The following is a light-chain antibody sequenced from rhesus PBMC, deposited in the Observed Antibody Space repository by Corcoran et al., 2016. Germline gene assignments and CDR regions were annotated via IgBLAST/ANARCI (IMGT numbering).Light chain of an antibody. CDR1: QSVSTS. CDR3: KKYSNWPQLT. V-gene: IGKV3-42*03. CDR2: GAS. Sequence: EIVLTQSPATLSLSPGERATLSCRASQSVSTSLAWYQQKPQQAPRLLFYGASSRAAGIPDRFSGSRSGTDFTLTISSLEPEDFAVYSCKKYSNWPQLTFGGGTKVEIK. J-gene: IGKJ4*01.